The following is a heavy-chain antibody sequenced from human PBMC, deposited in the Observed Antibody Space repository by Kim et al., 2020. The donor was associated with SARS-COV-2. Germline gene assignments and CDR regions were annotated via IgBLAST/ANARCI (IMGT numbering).Heavy chain of an antibody. CDR1: GYSFTSYW. Sequence: GESLKISCKGSGYSFTSYWISWVRQMPGKGLEWMGRIDPSDSYTNYNPSFQCHVTISADKSISTAYLQWSSLKASDTAMYYCARDYVILTGEDFWGQGTMVTVSS. CDR3: ARDYVILTGEDF. D-gene: IGHD3-9*01. J-gene: IGHJ4*02. CDR2: IDPSDSYT. V-gene: IGHV5-10-1*01.